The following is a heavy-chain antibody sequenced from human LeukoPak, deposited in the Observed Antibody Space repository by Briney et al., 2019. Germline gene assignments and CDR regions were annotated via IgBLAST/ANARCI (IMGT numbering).Heavy chain of an antibody. Sequence: GGSLRLSCAASGFTFSSYWMHWVRQAPGKGLVWVSRIDSDVSSTSYADSVKGRFTISRDNAKNTLYLQMNSLRAEDTAVYYCARGSRADYFDYWGQGTLVTVSS. CDR2: IDSDVSST. J-gene: IGHJ4*02. V-gene: IGHV3-74*01. CDR3: ARGSRADYFDY. CDR1: GFTFSSYW.